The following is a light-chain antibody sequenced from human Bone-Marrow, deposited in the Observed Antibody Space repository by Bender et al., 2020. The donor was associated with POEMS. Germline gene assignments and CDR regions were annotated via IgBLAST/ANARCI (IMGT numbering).Light chain of an antibody. J-gene: IGLJ3*02. CDR2: EGN. CDR1: IYYL. V-gene: IGLV2-23*01. Sequence: QSALTQPASLSGSPGQSITISCTGLIYYLVSWFQQHPGKAPRLLIYEGNKRPSGVSNRFSGSKSGNTASLTISGLQAEDEADYYCCSYAPSSTSIWVFGGGTKLTVL. CDR3: CSYAPSSTSIWV.